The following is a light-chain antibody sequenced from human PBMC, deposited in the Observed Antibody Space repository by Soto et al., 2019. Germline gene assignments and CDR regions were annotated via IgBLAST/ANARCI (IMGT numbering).Light chain of an antibody. CDR1: ESVSSH. CDR2: DAS. Sequence: EIVMTQSPATLSVSPGQRSTLSCRASESVSSHLAWYQQKPGLAPRLLIYDASSRATGIPDRFSGSGSGTDFTLTISRLEPEDFAVYYCQQYGSSQTFGQGTRWIS. V-gene: IGKV3D-20*01. J-gene: IGKJ1*01. CDR3: QQYGSSQT.